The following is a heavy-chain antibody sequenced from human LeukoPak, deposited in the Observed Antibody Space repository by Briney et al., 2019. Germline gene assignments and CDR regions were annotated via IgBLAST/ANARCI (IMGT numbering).Heavy chain of an antibody. Sequence: GGSLRLSCAASRFTFSSYWMSWVRQAPGKGLEWVANIKQDGSEKYYVDSVEGRFIISRDNAKSLLYLQMNSLRAEDTAVYFCATCSYFYGMDIWGQGTTVTVSS. V-gene: IGHV3-7*01. D-gene: IGHD2-15*01. J-gene: IGHJ6*02. CDR1: RFTFSSYW. CDR2: IKQDGSEK. CDR3: ATCSYFYGMDI.